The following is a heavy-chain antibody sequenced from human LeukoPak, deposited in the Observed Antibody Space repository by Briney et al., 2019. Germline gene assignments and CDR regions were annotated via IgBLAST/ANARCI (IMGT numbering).Heavy chain of an antibody. CDR1: GFIFSSYA. CDR3: AKDRSCINDICHVDFDY. Sequence: GGSLRLSCAASGFIFSSYAMSWVRQAPGKGLEWVSIFSGGGGRTYYADSVKGRFTFSRDNSKNTVYLQIKSLRDENTAIYYSAKDRSCINDICHVDFDYSGQGTLVTVSS. CDR2: FSGGGGRT. V-gene: IGHV3-23*01. J-gene: IGHJ4*02. D-gene: IGHD2-8*01.